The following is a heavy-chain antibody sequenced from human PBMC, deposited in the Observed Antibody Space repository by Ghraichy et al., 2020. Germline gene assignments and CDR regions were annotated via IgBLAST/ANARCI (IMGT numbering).Heavy chain of an antibody. J-gene: IGHJ4*02. Sequence: GSLRLSCAVYGGSFSTFYWSWIRQPPGKGLEWIGEVKQSGNSDYNPSLKSRVTMSVDASKNEFSLKMSSVTAADTAVYYCARSQWSIRFDYWGQGTLVTVSS. V-gene: IGHV4-34*01. D-gene: IGHD2-8*01. CDR3: ARSQWSIRFDY. CDR2: VKQSGNS. CDR1: GGSFSTFY.